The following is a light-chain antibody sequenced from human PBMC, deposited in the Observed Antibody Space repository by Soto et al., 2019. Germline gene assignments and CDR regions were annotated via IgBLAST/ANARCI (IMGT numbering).Light chain of an antibody. Sequence: DIQLTQSPSSLSASVGDRVTITCQASQDISYSLNWYQQTAGKAPQLLISGASNLHKGVPSRFSGSGSGTHFSFTIHSLHPEDVATYYCQQSDSVPRTFGQGTKVEIK. CDR3: QQSDSVPRT. V-gene: IGKV1-33*01. CDR2: GAS. CDR1: QDISYS. J-gene: IGKJ2*01.